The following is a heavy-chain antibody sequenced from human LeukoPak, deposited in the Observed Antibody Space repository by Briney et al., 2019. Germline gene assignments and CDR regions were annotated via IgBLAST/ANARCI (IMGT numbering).Heavy chain of an antibody. CDR3: ARARLRNDAFDI. V-gene: IGHV3-21*01. Sequence: PGGSLRLSCAASGFTVSSNYMNWVRQAPGKGLEWVSSISSSSSYIYYADSVKGRFTFSRDNAKNSLYLQMNSLRAEDTAVYYCARARLRNDAFDIWGQGTMVTVSS. CDR2: ISSSSSYI. CDR1: GFTVSSNY. D-gene: IGHD4-17*01. J-gene: IGHJ3*02.